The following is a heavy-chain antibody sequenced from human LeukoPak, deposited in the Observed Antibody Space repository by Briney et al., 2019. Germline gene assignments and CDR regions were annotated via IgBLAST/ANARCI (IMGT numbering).Heavy chain of an antibody. J-gene: IGHJ4*02. Sequence: GGSLRLSCAASGFTFSDYFMSWIRQAPGKGLEWVSTISGSGGSTCYADSVKGRFTISRDNSKNTLYLQMNSLRAEDTAVYYCAKGVRYFDWFDYWGQGTLVTVSS. CDR3: AKGVRYFDWFDY. D-gene: IGHD3-9*01. CDR1: GFTFSDYF. CDR2: ISGSGGST. V-gene: IGHV3-23*01.